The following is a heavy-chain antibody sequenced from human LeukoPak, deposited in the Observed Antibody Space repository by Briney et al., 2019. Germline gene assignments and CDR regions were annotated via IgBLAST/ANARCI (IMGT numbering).Heavy chain of an antibody. CDR1: GFTFINYA. CDR3: ATSTVAKYDY. J-gene: IGHJ4*02. V-gene: IGHV3-23*01. D-gene: IGHD4-11*01. Sequence: GRSLRLSCAASGFTFINYAITWVRQAPGKGLEWVSAISGSGDSTFNSDSVKGRFTISRDNSKNTLYLQMNSLRAEDTALYYCATSTVAKYDYWGQGTLVAVSS. CDR2: ISGSGDST.